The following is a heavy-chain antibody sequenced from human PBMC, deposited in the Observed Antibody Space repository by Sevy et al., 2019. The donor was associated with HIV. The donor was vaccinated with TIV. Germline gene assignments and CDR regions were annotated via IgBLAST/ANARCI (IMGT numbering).Heavy chain of an antibody. CDR3: ARDVRADCGDDCFLGWFDS. D-gene: IGHD2-21*02. J-gene: IGHJ5*01. V-gene: IGHV3-66*02. CDR1: GFTVSSYY. CDR2: IYTGGAT. Sequence: GGSLRLSCAASGFTVSSYYMSWVRQAPGKGLEWVSLIYTGGATYYADSVKGRFTISKDNSKNTVFLQMDGLRTEDTAVYYCARDVRADCGDDCFLGWFDSWGQGALVTVSS.